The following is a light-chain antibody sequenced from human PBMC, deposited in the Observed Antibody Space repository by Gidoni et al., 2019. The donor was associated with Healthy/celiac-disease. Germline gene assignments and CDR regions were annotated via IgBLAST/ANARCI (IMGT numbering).Light chain of an antibody. Sequence: DIHMTQSPSSLSASVGDRVTITCQASQDISNYLNWYQQKPGKAPKLLIYDASNLETGVPSRFSGSGSGTDFTFTISSLQPEDIATYYCQQYDNLPYTFXHXTKLEIK. V-gene: IGKV1-33*01. CDR3: QQYDNLPYT. J-gene: IGKJ2*01. CDR1: QDISNY. CDR2: DAS.